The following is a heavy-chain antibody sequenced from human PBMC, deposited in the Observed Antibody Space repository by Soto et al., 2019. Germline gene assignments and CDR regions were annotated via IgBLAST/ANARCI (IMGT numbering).Heavy chain of an antibody. CDR3: AKDGRRIAVAGNFDY. CDR1: GFTVNNNY. D-gene: IGHD6-19*01. J-gene: IGHJ4*02. V-gene: IGHV3-66*01. Sequence: GGSLRLSCSASGFTVNNNYMSWVRQAPGKGLEWVSVIYSGGSTYYADSVNGRFTISRDNSKNTVHLQMNSLRAEDTAVYYCAKDGRRIAVAGNFDYWGQGTLVTVSS. CDR2: IYSGGST.